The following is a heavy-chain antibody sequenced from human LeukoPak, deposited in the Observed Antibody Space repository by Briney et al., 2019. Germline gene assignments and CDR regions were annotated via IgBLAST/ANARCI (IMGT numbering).Heavy chain of an antibody. D-gene: IGHD3-22*01. CDR1: GFTFSKNW. Sequence: GGSLRLSCEASGFTFSKNWMSWVRQTPGKALEWVANIKYDGSVVFYVDSVKGRFTISRDNAKNSVYLQMNSLRAEDTAIYYCVRDFDEFDSGGYPTWFDSWAQGTLVTVSS. CDR2: IKYDGSVV. V-gene: IGHV3-7*01. CDR3: VRDFDEFDSGGYPTWFDS. J-gene: IGHJ5*01.